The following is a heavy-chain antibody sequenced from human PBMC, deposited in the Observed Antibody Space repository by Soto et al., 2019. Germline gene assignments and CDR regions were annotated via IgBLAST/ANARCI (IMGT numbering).Heavy chain of an antibody. V-gene: IGHV3-23*01. Sequence: GGSLRLSCAASGFTFSSYAMSWVRQAPGKGLERVSAISGSGGSTYYADSVKGRFTISRDNSKNTLYLQMNSLRAEDTAVYYCAKGRSANTYYYDSSGYYYFDYWGQGTLVTVSS. CDR1: GFTFSSYA. CDR2: ISGSGGST. J-gene: IGHJ4*02. CDR3: AKGRSANTYYYDSSGYYYFDY. D-gene: IGHD3-22*01.